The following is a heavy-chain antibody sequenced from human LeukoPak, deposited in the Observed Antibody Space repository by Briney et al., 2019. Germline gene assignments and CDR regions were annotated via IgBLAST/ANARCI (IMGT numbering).Heavy chain of an antibody. V-gene: IGHV4-39*07. J-gene: IGHJ4*01. CDR2: VSHTGAT. CDR1: GGSTTSSPYH. D-gene: IGHD2-21*02. CDR3: ARSMVTTDRNFDH. Sequence: SETLSLTCTVSGGSTTSSPYHWAWIRQPPGRGPEWIGTVSHTGATQYSPSLTSRVTISLDTSKNQFSLSLNSVTAADTAIFYCARSMVTTDRNFDHWGQGTLVTVSS.